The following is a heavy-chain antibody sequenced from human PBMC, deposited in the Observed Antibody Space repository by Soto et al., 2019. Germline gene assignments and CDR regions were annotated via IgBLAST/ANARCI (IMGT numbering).Heavy chain of an antibody. CDR1: GGSMNNYY. V-gene: IGHV4-59*01. J-gene: IGHJ4*02. CDR3: TTSGGGYVNSGYYGGDYDS. CDR2: ISYMGTT. D-gene: IGHD3-22*01. Sequence: SETLSLTCTVSGGSMNNYYWSWIRQAPGKGLQYIGYISYMGTTHYTPSLQSRVTISVDTSKNQFSLKLTSVTAADTALYYCTTSGGGYVNSGYYGGDYDSWGRGTLVTVSS.